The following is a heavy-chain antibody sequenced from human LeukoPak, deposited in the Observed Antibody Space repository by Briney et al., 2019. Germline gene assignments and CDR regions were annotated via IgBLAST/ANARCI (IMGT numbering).Heavy chain of an antibody. J-gene: IGHJ4*02. CDR3: VFEWDLQSGLDY. CDR1: GFTFSTYG. Sequence: HPGGSLRLSCAASGFTFSTYGMHWVRQAPGKGLQWVTFIRYDGNEKYYTDSVKGRFTVSRDNSHNTLYLQMHSLRTDDTAVYYCVFEWDLQSGLDYWGQGTLVTVSS. V-gene: IGHV3-30*02. CDR2: IRYDGNEK. D-gene: IGHD1-26*01.